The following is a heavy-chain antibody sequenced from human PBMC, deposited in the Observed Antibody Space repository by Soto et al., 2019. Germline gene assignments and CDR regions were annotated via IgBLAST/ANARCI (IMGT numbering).Heavy chain of an antibody. V-gene: IGHV1-46*01. CDR2: INPSGGST. CDR3: AGGYYYDSSGYSPGWFDP. Sequence: ASVEVSCKASGYTFTSNYMHSVRQAPVQGLEWMGIINPSGGSTSYAQKFQGRVNMTRDTSTSTVYMELSSLRSEDTAVYYCAGGYYYDSSGYSPGWFDPWGQGTLVTVSP. CDR1: GYTFTSNY. D-gene: IGHD3-22*01. J-gene: IGHJ5*02.